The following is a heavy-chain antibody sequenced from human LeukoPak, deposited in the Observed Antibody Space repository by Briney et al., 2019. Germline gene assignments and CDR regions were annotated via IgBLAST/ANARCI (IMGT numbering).Heavy chain of an antibody. CDR3: ATFPYYYDSSGTGVNWFDP. Sequence: ASVKVSCKVSGYTLTELSMHWVRQAPGKGLEWMGGFDPEDGETIYAQKFQGRVTMTEDTSTDTAYMELSSLRSEDTAVYYCATFPYYYDSSGTGVNWFDPWGQGTLVTVSS. V-gene: IGHV1-24*01. D-gene: IGHD3-22*01. J-gene: IGHJ5*02. CDR2: FDPEDGET. CDR1: GYTLTELS.